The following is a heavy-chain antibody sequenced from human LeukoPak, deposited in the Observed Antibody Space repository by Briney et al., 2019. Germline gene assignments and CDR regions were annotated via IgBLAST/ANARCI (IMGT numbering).Heavy chain of an antibody. Sequence: SETLSLTCALCGGSFSGYYWIGLRQPPGKGLEWIGEINHSGSTNYNPSLKSRVTISVDTSKNQFSLKLSSVTAADTAVYYCARFNWAPVVAETYRMDVWGQGTTVTVSS. V-gene: IGHV4-34*01. CDR3: ARFNWAPVVAETYRMDV. CDR1: GGSFSGYY. CDR2: INHSGST. J-gene: IGHJ6*02. D-gene: IGHD2-2*01.